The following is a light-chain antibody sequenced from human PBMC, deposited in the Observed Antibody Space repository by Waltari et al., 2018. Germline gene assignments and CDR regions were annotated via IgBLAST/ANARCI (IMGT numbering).Light chain of an antibody. CDR3: QAWDSSTYV. CDR2: LDT. Sequence: SYQLTPPSSVYVSPGQTASIIVSGDTLGDKSAWWYQQKPGQSPVLVIYLDTKRPSAIPERFSRSKSGNTATLTISGTQTMDEADYYCQAWDSSTYVFGTGTKVTVL. V-gene: IGLV3-1*01. J-gene: IGLJ1*01. CDR1: TLGDKS.